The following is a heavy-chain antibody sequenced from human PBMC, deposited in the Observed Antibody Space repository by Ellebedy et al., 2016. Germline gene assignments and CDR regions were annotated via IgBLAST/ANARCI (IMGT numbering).Heavy chain of an antibody. D-gene: IGHD2/OR15-2a*01. CDR1: GFTFSSYG. CDR3: AKDNREGFDY. J-gene: IGHJ4*02. CDR2: IWYDGSNK. Sequence: GESLKISXAASGFTFSSYGMHWVRQAPGKGLEWVAVIWYDGSNKYYADSVKGRFTISRDNSKNTLYLQMNSLRAEDTAVYYCAKDNREGFDYWGQGTLVTVSS. V-gene: IGHV3-30*02.